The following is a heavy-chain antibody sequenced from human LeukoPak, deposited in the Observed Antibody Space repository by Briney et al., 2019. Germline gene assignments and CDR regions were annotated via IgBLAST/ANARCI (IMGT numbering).Heavy chain of an antibody. V-gene: IGHV3-23*01. CDR3: ASNQGSGSGYDAFDI. D-gene: IGHD3-10*01. CDR2: ISGSGGST. Sequence: PGGSLRLSCAASGFTFSSYAMSWVRQAPGKGLEWVSAISGSGGSTYYADSVKGRFTISRDNAKNSLYLQMNSLRAEDTAVYYCASNQGSGSGYDAFDIWGQGTMVTVSS. J-gene: IGHJ3*02. CDR1: GFTFSSYA.